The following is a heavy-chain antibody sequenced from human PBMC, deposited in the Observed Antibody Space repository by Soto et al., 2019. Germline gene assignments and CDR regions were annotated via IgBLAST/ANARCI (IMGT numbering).Heavy chain of an antibody. Sequence: SETLSLTCAVYGGSFSGYYWIWILQPPGKGLEWIGEINHSGSTNYNPSLKSRVTISVDTSKNQFSLKLSSVTAADTAVYYCARTTMVRGVIKSRPNWFDPWGQGTLVTVSS. J-gene: IGHJ5*02. CDR2: INHSGST. V-gene: IGHV4-34*01. D-gene: IGHD3-10*01. CDR1: GGSFSGYY. CDR3: ARTTMVRGVIKSRPNWFDP.